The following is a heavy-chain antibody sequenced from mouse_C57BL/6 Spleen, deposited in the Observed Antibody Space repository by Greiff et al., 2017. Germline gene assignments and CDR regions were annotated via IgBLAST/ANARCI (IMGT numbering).Heavy chain of an antibody. CDR2: IDPSDSYT. V-gene: IGHV1-69*01. D-gene: IGHD3-2*02. CDR1: GYTFTSYW. CDR3: ARQDLRLRAMDY. J-gene: IGHJ4*01. Sequence: VQLQQPGAELVMPGASVKLSCKASGYTFTSYWMHWVKQRPGQGLEWIGEIDPSDSYTNYNQKFKGKSTLTVDKSSSTAYMQLSSLTSEDSAVYYCARQDLRLRAMDYWGQGTSVTVSS.